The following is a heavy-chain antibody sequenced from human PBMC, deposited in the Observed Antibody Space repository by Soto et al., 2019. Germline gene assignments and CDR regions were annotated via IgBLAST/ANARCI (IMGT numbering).Heavy chain of an antibody. V-gene: IGHV4-34*01. CDR1: GGSFSGYY. CDR3: ARVKRLVQRSSSPRYFDY. Sequence: PSETLSLTCAAYGGSFSGYYWSWIRQPPGKGLEWIGEINHSGSTNYNPSLKSRVTISVDTSKNQFSLKLSSVTAADTAVYYCARVKRLVQRSSSPRYFDYWGQGTLVTVSS. CDR2: INHSGST. J-gene: IGHJ4*02. D-gene: IGHD6-6*01.